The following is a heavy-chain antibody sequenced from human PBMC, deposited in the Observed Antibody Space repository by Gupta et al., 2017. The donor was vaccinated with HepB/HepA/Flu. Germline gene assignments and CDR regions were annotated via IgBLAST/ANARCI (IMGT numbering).Heavy chain of an antibody. D-gene: IGHD1-1*01. Sequence: EVQLVASGGGLVQPGGSLKLSCAASGFTVSSNYMSWVSQAPGKGLEWVSVIYSGGTTSYTDSVRGRFTISRDNSKNTLYLQMTSLRAEDTAVYYCASRSNWNHTGDYYYYYYGMDVWGQGTTVTVSS. CDR1: GFTVSSNY. CDR2: IYSGGTT. V-gene: IGHV3-66*01. J-gene: IGHJ6*02. CDR3: ASRSNWNHTGDYYYYYYGMDV.